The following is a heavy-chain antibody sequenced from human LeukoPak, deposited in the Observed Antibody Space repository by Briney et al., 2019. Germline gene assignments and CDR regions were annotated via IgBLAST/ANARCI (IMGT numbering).Heavy chain of an antibody. Sequence: KPSETLSLTCTVSGGSISSYYWSWIRQPPGKGLEWIGYIYYSGSTNYNPSLKSRVTISVDTSKNQFSLKLSSVTAADTAVYYCARDTYYYDSSGNGDWFDPWGQGTLVTVSS. CDR2: IYYSGST. D-gene: IGHD3-22*01. J-gene: IGHJ5*02. V-gene: IGHV4-59*01. CDR3: ARDTYYYDSSGNGDWFDP. CDR1: GGSISSYY.